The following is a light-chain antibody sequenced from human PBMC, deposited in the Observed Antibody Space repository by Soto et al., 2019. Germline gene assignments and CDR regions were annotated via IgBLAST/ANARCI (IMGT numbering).Light chain of an antibody. V-gene: IGLV2-8*01. J-gene: IGLJ2*01. CDR3: SSFAGRNNFVV. CDR1: SSDVGGYNY. CDR2: EVI. Sequence: QSALTQPPSASGSPGQSVTISCTGTSSDVGGYNYVSWYQQHPGKAPKLMIYEVIKRPSGVPNRFSGSKSGNTASLTVSGLQDEDEADYYCSSFAGRNNFVVFGGGTKLTVL.